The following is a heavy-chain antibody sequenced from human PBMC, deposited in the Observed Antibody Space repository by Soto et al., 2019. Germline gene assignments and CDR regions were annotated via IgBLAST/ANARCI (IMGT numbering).Heavy chain of an antibody. J-gene: IGHJ6*02. Sequence: PGGSLRLSCAASGFTFSDYGMHWVRQAPGKGLEWVAVISYDSTNKYYGDSVKGRFTISRDNSKNTLYLQMNSLRVEDRAVYYCAKDHGFDEFQLLYYSYYGLDVWGQGTTVTVSS. CDR1: GFTFSDYG. D-gene: IGHD2-2*02. CDR3: AKDHGFDEFQLLYYSYYGLDV. V-gene: IGHV3-30*18. CDR2: ISYDSTNK.